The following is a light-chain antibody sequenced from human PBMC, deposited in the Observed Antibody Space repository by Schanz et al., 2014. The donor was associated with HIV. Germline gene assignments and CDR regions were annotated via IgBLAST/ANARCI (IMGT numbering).Light chain of an antibody. CDR1: SSNIGSNY. CDR2: RNN. V-gene: IGLV1-47*01. Sequence: SVLTQPPSASGTPGQRVTISCSGSSSNIGSNYVYWYQQFPGTAPKLLIYRNNQRPSGVPDRFSGSKSGTSASLAISGLRSEDEADYYCAAWDDSLSVILGGGTKLTVL. J-gene: IGLJ2*01. CDR3: AAWDDSLSVI.